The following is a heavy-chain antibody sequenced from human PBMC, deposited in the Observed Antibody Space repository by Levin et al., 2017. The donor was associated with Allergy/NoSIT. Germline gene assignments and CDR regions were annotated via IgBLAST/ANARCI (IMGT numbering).Heavy chain of an antibody. CDR3: AREGHYGDYFDC. CDR2: IYYSGST. V-gene: IGHV4-61*01. J-gene: IGHJ4*02. D-gene: IGHD4-17*01. CDR1: GGSVSSGSYY. Sequence: SETLSLTCTVSGGSVSSGSYYWSWIRQPPGKGLEWIGNIYYSGSTNYNPSLKSRVTISVDTSKNQFSLKLSSVTAADTAVYYCAREGHYGDYFDCWGQGTLVTVSS.